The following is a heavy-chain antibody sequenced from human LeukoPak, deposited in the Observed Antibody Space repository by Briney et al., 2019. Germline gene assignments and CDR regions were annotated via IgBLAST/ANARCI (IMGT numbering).Heavy chain of an antibody. V-gene: IGHV4-39*01. CDR1: GGSISSSGYY. CDR2: MYHSGNT. Sequence: SETLSLTCIDSGGSISSSGYYWCWIRQPPGKGLEWIGSMYHSGNTYYNPSLKSRVIISVDTSKNQFSLKLSSVTAADTAVYYCARHAMVAAPIDYWGQGTLVTVSS. CDR3: ARHAMVAAPIDY. J-gene: IGHJ4*02. D-gene: IGHD2-15*01.